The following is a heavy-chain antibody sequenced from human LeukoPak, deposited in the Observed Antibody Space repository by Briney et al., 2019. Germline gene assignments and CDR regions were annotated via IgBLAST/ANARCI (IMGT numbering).Heavy chain of an antibody. CDR3: ARASSSWYYFDY. CDR2: ISTSSSYI. Sequence: PGGSLRLSCAASGITFSSYTMNWVRQAPGKGLEWVSFISTSSSYIYYADSVKGRFTISRDNAKNSLDLQMNSLRAEDTAVYYCARASSSWYYFDYWGQGTLVTVSS. J-gene: IGHJ4*02. CDR1: GITFSSYT. D-gene: IGHD6-13*01. V-gene: IGHV3-21*01.